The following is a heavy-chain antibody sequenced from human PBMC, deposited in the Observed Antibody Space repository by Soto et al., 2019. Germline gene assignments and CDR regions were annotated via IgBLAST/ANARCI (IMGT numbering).Heavy chain of an antibody. CDR2: IRSKANSYAT. J-gene: IGHJ6*02. CDR3: TSSGGXYCSSTSCSGPFDGMDV. Sequence: GGSLRLSCAASGFTFSCSAMHWVRQASGKGLEWVGRIRSKANSYATAYAASVKGRFTISRDDSKNTAYLQTNSLKTEDTAVYYCTSSGGXYCSSTSCSGPFDGMDVWGQGTTVTVSS. CDR1: GFTFSCSA. D-gene: IGHD2-2*01. V-gene: IGHV3-73*01.